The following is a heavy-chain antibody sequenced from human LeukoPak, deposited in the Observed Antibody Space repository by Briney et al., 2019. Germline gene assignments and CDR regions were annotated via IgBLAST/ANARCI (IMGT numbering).Heavy chain of an antibody. V-gene: IGHV3-43*01. CDR3: AKATHQEYSSGWYYFDY. J-gene: IGHJ4*02. D-gene: IGHD6-19*01. Sequence: PGGSLRLSCAASGFTFDDYTMHWVRQAPGKGLEWVSLISWDGGSTYYADSVEGRFTISRDNSKNSLYLQMNSLRTEDTALYYCAKATHQEYSSGWYYFDYWGQGTLVTVSS. CDR1: GFTFDDYT. CDR2: ISWDGGST.